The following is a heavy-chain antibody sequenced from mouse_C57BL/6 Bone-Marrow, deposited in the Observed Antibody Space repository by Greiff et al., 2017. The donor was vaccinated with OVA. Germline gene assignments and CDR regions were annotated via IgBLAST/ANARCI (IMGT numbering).Heavy chain of an antibody. Sequence: QVQLQQSGAELVKPGASVKLSCKASGYTFTSYWMHWVKQRPGQGLEWIGMIHPNSGSTNYNEKFKSKATLTVDKSSSTAYMQLSSLTSEDSAVYYCARDEPGSSGYPFAYWGQGTLVTVSA. CDR3: ARDEPGSSGYPFAY. J-gene: IGHJ3*01. D-gene: IGHD3-2*02. CDR2: IHPNSGST. V-gene: IGHV1-64*01. CDR1: GYTFTSYW.